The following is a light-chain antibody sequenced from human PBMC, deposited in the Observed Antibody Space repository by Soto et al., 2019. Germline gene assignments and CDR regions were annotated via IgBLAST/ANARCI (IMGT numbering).Light chain of an antibody. J-gene: IGLJ1*01. CDR2: DVS. V-gene: IGLV2-14*01. CDR1: SSDVGGYNY. Sequence: QSVLTQPASVSGSPGQSITISCTGTSSDVGGYNYVSWYQQHPGKAPKLMIYDVSSRPSGVSDRFSVSKSGNTASLTISGLQAEDEADYYCSSYTSSSTRVFGTGTKVTVL. CDR3: SSYTSSSTRV.